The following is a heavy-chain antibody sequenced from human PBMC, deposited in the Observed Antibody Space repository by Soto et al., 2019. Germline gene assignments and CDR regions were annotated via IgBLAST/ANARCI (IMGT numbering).Heavy chain of an antibody. V-gene: IGHV3-7*01. J-gene: IGHJ4*02. Sequence: EVQLVDSGGGLVQPGGSLTLSCAGSGFTFINYWMTWVRQAPGKGLEWVANMNFDGSEKYYVDSVKGRFTISRDNAKNSLYLQMSSLRVEDTALYYCARDSGWFGGDYWGQGTLVSVSS. CDR1: GFTFINYW. CDR2: MNFDGSEK. D-gene: IGHD6-19*01. CDR3: ARDSGWFGGDY.